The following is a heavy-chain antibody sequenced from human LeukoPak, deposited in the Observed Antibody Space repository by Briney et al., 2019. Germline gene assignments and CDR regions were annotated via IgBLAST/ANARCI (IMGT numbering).Heavy chain of an antibody. J-gene: IGHJ4*02. D-gene: IGHD3-10*01. V-gene: IGHV6-1*01. CDR2: TYYRSKWYN. Sequence: SQTLSLTCAISGDSVSSNSAAWNCIRQSPSRGLEWLGRTYYRSKWYNDYAVFVKSRITINPDTSKNQFSLQLNSVTPEDTAVYYCARDTQLAPKPFDYWGQGTLVTVSS. CDR1: GDSVSSNSAA. CDR3: ARDTQLAPKPFDY.